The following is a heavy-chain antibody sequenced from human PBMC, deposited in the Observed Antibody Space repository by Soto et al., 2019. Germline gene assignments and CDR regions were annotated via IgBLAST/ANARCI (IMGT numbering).Heavy chain of an antibody. CDR2: ISSSSSYI. Sequence: GXLRLSCSASGFTVSMYSLNWVRQSPGKGLEWVSPISSSSSYIYYADSVKGRFTISRDNAKNSLYLQMNSLRAEDTAVYYCARDRDYYDSSGSLFDYWGQGTLVTVSS. J-gene: IGHJ4*02. V-gene: IGHV3-21*01. CDR3: ARDRDYYDSSGSLFDY. D-gene: IGHD3-22*01. CDR1: GFTVSMYS.